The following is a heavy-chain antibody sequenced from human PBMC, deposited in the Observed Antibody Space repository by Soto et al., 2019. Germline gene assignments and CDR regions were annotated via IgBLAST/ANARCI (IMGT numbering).Heavy chain of an antibody. J-gene: IGHJ6*02. CDR2: INPNSSGT. Sequence: ASVKVSCQASGYTFTGYYLHLVRLAPGQGREWMGWINPNSSGTNYAQKSQGSVTMTRDTSISTAYMELSRLRSDDTAVYYCARAFPRKAYGMDVWGQGTTVTVSS. CDR1: GYTFTGYY. CDR3: ARAFPRKAYGMDV. V-gene: IGHV1-2*02.